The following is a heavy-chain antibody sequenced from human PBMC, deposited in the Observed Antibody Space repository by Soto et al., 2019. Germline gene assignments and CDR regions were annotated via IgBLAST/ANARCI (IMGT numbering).Heavy chain of an antibody. D-gene: IGHD3-3*01. CDR3: AXGGFLEWLHYYYYGMDV. V-gene: IGHV1-69*01. J-gene: IGHJ6*02. CDR1: GGTFSSYA. CDR2: IIPIFGTA. Sequence: PVKVSCKASGGTFSSYAISWVRQAPGQGLEWMGGIIPIFGTANYAQKFQGRVTITADESTGTAYMELSSLRSEDTAVYYCAXGGFLEWLHYYYYGMDVWGQGTTVTVSS.